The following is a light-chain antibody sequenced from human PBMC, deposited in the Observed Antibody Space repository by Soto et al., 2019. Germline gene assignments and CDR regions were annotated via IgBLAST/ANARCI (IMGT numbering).Light chain of an antibody. Sequence: EIVMTQSPGTLSLSPGERATLSCRASQSVSSRLAWYQQKPGQAPRLLIYGASSRATGIPDRFSGSGSGTDFTLTISRLEPEDLAVYFGQQYGSSPTWAFGQGTKV. CDR3: QQYGSSPTWA. CDR1: QSVSSR. J-gene: IGKJ1*01. V-gene: IGKV3-20*01. CDR2: GAS.